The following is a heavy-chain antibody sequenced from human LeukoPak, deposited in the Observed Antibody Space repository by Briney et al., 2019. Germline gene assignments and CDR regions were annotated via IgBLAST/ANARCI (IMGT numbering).Heavy chain of an antibody. Sequence: PSETLPLTCTVSGGSISSGGYYWSWIRQPPGKGLEWIGYIYHSGSTYYNPSLKSRVTISVDRSKNQFSLKLSSVTAADTAVYYCARVPYRFPYKWGRLDYWGQGTLVTVSS. CDR2: IYHSGST. D-gene: IGHD1-20*01. CDR3: ARVPYRFPYKWGRLDY. V-gene: IGHV4-30-2*01. J-gene: IGHJ4*02. CDR1: GGSISSGGYY.